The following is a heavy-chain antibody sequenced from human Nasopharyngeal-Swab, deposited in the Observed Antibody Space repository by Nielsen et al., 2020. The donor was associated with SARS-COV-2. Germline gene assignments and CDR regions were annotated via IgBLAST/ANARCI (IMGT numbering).Heavy chain of an antibody. J-gene: IGHJ4*02. D-gene: IGHD7-27*01. CDR1: GFTFSDYY. Sequence: GESLKISCAASGFTFSDYYMSWIRQAPGTGLEYISYISGSGGTIYYGDSMKGRFTISRDNAKNSLYLQMNSLRAEDTAVYYCARDRANWDFDYWGQGTLVTVSS. CDR3: ARDRANWDFDY. V-gene: IGHV3-11*04. CDR2: ISGSGGTI.